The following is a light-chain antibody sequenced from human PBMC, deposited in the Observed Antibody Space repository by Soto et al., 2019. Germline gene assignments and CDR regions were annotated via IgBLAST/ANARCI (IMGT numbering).Light chain of an antibody. CDR2: LGS. V-gene: IGKV2-28*01. CDR1: QSLLHTNGNNY. CDR3: KQTLQSPFT. J-gene: IGKJ3*01. Sequence: DIVMTQSPLSLPVTPGEPASISCRSSQSLLHTNGNNYLDWYLQKPGQSPQILIYLGSNRASGVPDRFSGSGSGSGTDFTLRISRVEDEDVGVYYCKQTLQSPFTFGPGTNVDIK.